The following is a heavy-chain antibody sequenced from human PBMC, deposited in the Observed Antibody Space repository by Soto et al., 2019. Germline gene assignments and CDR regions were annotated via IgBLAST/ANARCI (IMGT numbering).Heavy chain of an antibody. CDR3: ARGRRYYYDNTGPFYFEH. J-gene: IGHJ4*02. V-gene: IGHV4-59*01. CDR1: GGSISNYY. D-gene: IGHD3-22*01. Sequence: WETLSLTCTVSGGSISNYYWSWIRQPPGNELEWIAYIYYNGITNYNPSLKSRVTISVDTSKNQFSLTLTSVTAADTAVYYCARGRRYYYDNTGPFYFEHWGQGTLVTVSS. CDR2: IYYNGIT.